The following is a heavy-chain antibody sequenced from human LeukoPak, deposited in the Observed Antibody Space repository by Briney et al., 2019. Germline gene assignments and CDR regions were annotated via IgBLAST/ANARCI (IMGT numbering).Heavy chain of an antibody. Sequence: PGGSLRLSCAASGFTFSSYSMNWVRQAPGKGLEWVSYISSSSSTIYYADSVKGRFTISRDNAKNSLYLQMNSLRAEDTAVYYCATGADNYYHYYGMDVWGQGTTVTVSS. D-gene: IGHD7-27*01. J-gene: IGHJ6*02. CDR2: ISSSSSTI. CDR1: GFTFSSYS. V-gene: IGHV3-48*01. CDR3: ATGADNYYHYYGMDV.